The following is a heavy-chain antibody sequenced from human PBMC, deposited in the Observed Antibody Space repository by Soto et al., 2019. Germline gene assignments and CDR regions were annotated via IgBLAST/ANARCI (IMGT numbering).Heavy chain of an antibody. CDR1: SASFTVYY. D-gene: IGHD2-15*01. J-gene: IGHJ4*02. V-gene: IGHV4-59*01. Sequence: LSLTCTVSSASFTVYYWSWIRQPPGKGLEWIGYIYYSGSTSYNPSLTSRVTLSADTSKNQSSLKLRSVTAADTAVYYCARDAGGPGDYWGQGVLVTVSS. CDR3: ARDAGGPGDY. CDR2: IYYSGST.